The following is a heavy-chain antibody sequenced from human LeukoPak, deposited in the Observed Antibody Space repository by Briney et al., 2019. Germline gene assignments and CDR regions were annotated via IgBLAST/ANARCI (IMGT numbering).Heavy chain of an antibody. CDR2: IYSDNT. Sequence: GGSLRLSCTVSGFTVSSNSMSWVRQAPGKGLEWVSFIYSDNTNYSDSVKGRFTISRDNSKNTLYLQMNSLRAEDTAVYYCARDEGSSWEYYYYYMDVWGKGTTVTVSS. CDR3: ARDEGSSWEYYYYYMDV. CDR1: GFTVSSNS. J-gene: IGHJ6*03. V-gene: IGHV3-53*01. D-gene: IGHD6-13*01.